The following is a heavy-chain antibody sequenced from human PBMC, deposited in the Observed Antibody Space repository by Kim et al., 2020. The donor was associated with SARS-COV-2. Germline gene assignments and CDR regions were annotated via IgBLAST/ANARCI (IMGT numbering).Heavy chain of an antibody. V-gene: IGHV4-34*01. CDR2: INHSGST. CDR1: GGSFSGYY. D-gene: IGHD3-10*01. CDR3: ARGPVRARVRGVNHHGMDV. Sequence: SETLSLTCAVYGGSFSGYYWSWIRQPPGKGLEWIGEINHSGSTNYNPSLKSRVTISVDTSKNQFSLKLSSVTAADTAVYYCARGPVRARVRGVNHHGMDVWGQGTTVTVSS. J-gene: IGHJ6*02.